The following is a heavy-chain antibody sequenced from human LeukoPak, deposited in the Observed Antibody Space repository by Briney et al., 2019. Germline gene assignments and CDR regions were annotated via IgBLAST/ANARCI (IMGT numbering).Heavy chain of an antibody. CDR1: GYTFTGYY. Sequence: GASVKVSCKASGYTFTGYYMHWVRQAPGQGLEWMGWINPNSGGTNYAQKFQGRVTMTRDTSISTAYMELSRLRSDDTAVYYCARASRWFGDAYYYYGMDVWGQGTTVTVSS. J-gene: IGHJ6*02. CDR2: INPNSGGT. V-gene: IGHV1-2*02. CDR3: ARASRWFGDAYYYYGMDV. D-gene: IGHD3-10*01.